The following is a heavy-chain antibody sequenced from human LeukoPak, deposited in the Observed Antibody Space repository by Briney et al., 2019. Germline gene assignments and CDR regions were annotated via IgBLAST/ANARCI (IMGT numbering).Heavy chain of an antibody. J-gene: IGHJ4*02. CDR2: IRSNGDTI. D-gene: IGHD2/OR15-2a*01. CDR3: ARDWREYGIDY. CDR1: GFTFSHYD. V-gene: IGHV3-48*01. Sequence: GGSLRLSCAVSGFTFSHYDMNWVRQAPGKGLEWLSYIRSNGDTIFCADSIKGRFTISRDNAKNSLYLQMNNLRAEDTAVYYCARDWREYGIDYWGQGTLVTVSS.